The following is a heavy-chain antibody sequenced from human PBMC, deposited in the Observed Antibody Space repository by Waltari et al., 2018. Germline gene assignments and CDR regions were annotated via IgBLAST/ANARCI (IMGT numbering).Heavy chain of an antibody. Sequence: QVQLVQSGTEVKKPATSVKVSCKASGYTFTKYYIHWVRQAPGQGPEWMGVINPSGGTTTYAEKFQGRVTMTRDTSTSTVYMELRSLRSEDTAVYYCVKIDCGGDCFPFYFKSWGQGSLVTVSS. V-gene: IGHV1-46*03. J-gene: IGHJ4*02. D-gene: IGHD2-21*02. CDR1: GYTFTKYY. CDR3: VKIDCGGDCFPFYFKS. CDR2: INPSGGTT.